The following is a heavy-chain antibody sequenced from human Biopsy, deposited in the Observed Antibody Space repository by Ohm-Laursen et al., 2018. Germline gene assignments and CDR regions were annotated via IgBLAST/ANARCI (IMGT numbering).Heavy chain of an antibody. V-gene: IGHV3-23*01. CDR2: SSGSGNST. J-gene: IGHJ4*02. D-gene: IGHD2-2*02. CDR3: AKGGYCTTTSCYMDVDY. CDR1: GFPFSNYA. Sequence: SLRLSCAASGFPFSNYAVTWVRQAPGKGLEWVSCSSGSGNSTFYADSVKGRFAVSRDNSKSTLYLLMNSLRAEDTAMYYCAKGGYCTTTSCYMDVDYWGQGTLVTVSS.